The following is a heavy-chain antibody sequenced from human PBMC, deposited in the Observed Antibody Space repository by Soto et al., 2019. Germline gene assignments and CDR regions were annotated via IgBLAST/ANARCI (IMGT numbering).Heavy chain of an antibody. CDR3: TTAPMTTVTTGFDY. CDR1: GFTFSNAW. Sequence: GESLKISCAASGFTFSNAWMSWVRQAPGKGLEWVGRIKSKTDGGTTDYAAPVKGRFPISRDDSKTTLYLQMNSLKTEDTAVYYCTTAPMTTVTTGFDYWGQGTLVTVSS. J-gene: IGHJ4*02. V-gene: IGHV3-15*01. CDR2: IKSKTDGGTT. D-gene: IGHD4-17*01.